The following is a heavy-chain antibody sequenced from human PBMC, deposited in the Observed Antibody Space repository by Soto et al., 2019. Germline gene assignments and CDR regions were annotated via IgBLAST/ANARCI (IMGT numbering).Heavy chain of an antibody. CDR1: GGTFSSYA. Sequence: SVKVSCKASGGTFSSYAISWVRQAPGQGLEWMGGIIPIFGTANYAQKFQGRVTITADESTSTAYMELSSLRSEDTAVYYCAAPYDSSGYSQYFDYWGQGTLVTVSS. CDR3: AAPYDSSGYSQYFDY. V-gene: IGHV1-69*13. CDR2: IIPIFGTA. D-gene: IGHD3-22*01. J-gene: IGHJ4*02.